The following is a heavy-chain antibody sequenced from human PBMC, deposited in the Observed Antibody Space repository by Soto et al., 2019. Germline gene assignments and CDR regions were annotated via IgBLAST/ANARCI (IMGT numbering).Heavy chain of an antibody. CDR1: GYTFTTYT. V-gene: IGHV1-3*01. J-gene: IGHJ3*02. D-gene: IGHD3-22*01. CDR2: INAGNGNT. Sequence: QVQLVQSGAEVKKPGASVKVSCKASGYTFTTYTLHWVRQAPEQRLEWMGWINAGNGNTKYSQTFQDRVTITRDTSASTAYMELSSLRSEDTAVYYCARTLYYYDSSGYYTTAFDIWGQGTMITVSS. CDR3: ARTLYYYDSSGYYTTAFDI.